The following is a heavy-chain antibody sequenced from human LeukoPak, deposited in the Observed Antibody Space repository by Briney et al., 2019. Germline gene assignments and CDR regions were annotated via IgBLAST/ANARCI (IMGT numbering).Heavy chain of an antibody. V-gene: IGHV3-30*04. Sequence: GGSLRLSCAASGFIFNSYAMHWVRQAPGKGLEWVAAISYDGTNKYYADSVKGRFTISRDNSKDTLFLQMDSLRAEDTAVYYCARQMATILDGILDYWGQGTLVTVSS. CDR3: ARQMATILDGILDY. CDR2: ISYDGTNK. J-gene: IGHJ4*02. D-gene: IGHD5-24*01. CDR1: GFIFNSYA.